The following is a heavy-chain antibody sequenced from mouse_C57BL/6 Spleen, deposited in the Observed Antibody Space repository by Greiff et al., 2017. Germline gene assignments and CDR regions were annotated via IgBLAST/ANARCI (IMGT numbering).Heavy chain of an antibody. CDR1: GYTFTSYG. Sequence: QVHVKQSGAELARPGASVKLSCKASGYTFTSYGISWVKQRTGQGLEWIGEIYPRSGNTYYNEKFKGKATLTADKSSSTAYMELSSLTSEDSAVYCGARGDDDYDVGYWGQGTTLTVSS. J-gene: IGHJ2*01. V-gene: IGHV1-81*01. D-gene: IGHD2-4*01. CDR2: IYPRSGNT. CDR3: ARGDDDYDVGY.